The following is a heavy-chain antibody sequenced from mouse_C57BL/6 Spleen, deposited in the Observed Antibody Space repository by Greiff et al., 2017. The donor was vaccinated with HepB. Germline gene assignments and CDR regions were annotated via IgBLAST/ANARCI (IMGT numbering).Heavy chain of an antibody. J-gene: IGHJ4*01. D-gene: IGHD1-1*01. CDR2: ISSGGDYI. V-gene: IGHV5-9-1*02. Sequence: EVQLVESGEGLVKPGGSLKLSCAASGFTFSSYAMSWVRQTPEKRLEWVAYISSGGDYIYYADTVKGRFTISRDNARNTLYLQMSSLKSEDTAMYYCTRDGVYYGSSYGYAMDYWGQGTSVTVSS. CDR3: TRDGVYYGSSYGYAMDY. CDR1: GFTFSSYA.